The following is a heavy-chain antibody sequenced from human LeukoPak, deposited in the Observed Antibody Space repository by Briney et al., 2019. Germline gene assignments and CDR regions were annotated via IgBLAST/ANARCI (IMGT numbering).Heavy chain of an antibody. CDR3: ARAPDYYDSSGYYYVAEYFQH. CDR1: GFTFSSYS. Sequence: GGSLRLSCAASGFTFSSYSMNWVRQTPGKGLEWVSSISISSSYIYYADSVKGRFTISRDNAKNSLYLQMNSLRAEDTAVYYCARAPDYYDSSGYYYVAEYFQHWGQGTLVTVSS. V-gene: IGHV3-21*01. CDR2: ISISSSYI. J-gene: IGHJ1*01. D-gene: IGHD3-22*01.